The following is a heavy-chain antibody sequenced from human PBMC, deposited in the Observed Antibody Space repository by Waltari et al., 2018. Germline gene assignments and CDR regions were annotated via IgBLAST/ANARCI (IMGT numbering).Heavy chain of an antibody. Sequence: QITLKESGPTLVKPTQTLTLTCTFSGFSLSTSGVGVGWIRQPPGKALEWLALIYWNDDKRYSPSLKSRLTITKDTSKNHVVLTMTNMDPVDTATYYCAHYDSVYDFWSGYYPYYFDYWGQGTLVTVSS. V-gene: IGHV2-5*01. CDR3: AHYDSVYDFWSGYYPYYFDY. CDR2: IYWNDDK. J-gene: IGHJ4*02. D-gene: IGHD3-3*01. CDR1: GFSLSTSGVG.